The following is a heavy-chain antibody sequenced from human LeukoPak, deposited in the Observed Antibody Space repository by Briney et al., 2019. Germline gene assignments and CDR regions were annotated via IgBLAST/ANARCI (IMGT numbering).Heavy chain of an antibody. CDR3: ASIPYDYVWGSYRYPNDAFDI. D-gene: IGHD3-16*02. J-gene: IGHJ3*02. V-gene: IGHV3-21*01. Sequence: GGSLRLSCAASGFTFSSYSMNWVRQAPGKGLEWVSSISSSSSYIYYADSVKRRFTISRDNAKNSLYLQMNSLRAEDTAVYYCASIPYDYVWGSYRYPNDAFDIWGQGTMVTVSS. CDR1: GFTFSSYS. CDR2: ISSSSSYI.